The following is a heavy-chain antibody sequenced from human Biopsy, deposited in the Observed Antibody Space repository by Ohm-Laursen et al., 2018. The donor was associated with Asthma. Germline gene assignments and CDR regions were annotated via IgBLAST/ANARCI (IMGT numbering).Heavy chain of an antibody. D-gene: IGHD3-10*01. CDR3: ARAVDYSHYYGIDV. CDR1: GYTFNSAG. Sequence: ASVKVSCKTSGYTFNSAGITWVRQAPGQGLEWMGWISVYNGNTKVAQKLQDRVTMITDTSTSTAYMELRSLRSDDTAVYFCARAVDYSHYYGIDVWGQGITVTVS. V-gene: IGHV1-18*01. J-gene: IGHJ6*02. CDR2: ISVYNGNT.